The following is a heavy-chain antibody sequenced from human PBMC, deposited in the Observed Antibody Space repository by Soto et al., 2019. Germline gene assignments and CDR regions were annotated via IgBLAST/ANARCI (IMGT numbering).Heavy chain of an antibody. D-gene: IGHD3-22*01. J-gene: IGHJ4*02. Sequence: QVQLQESGPGLVKPSQTLSLTCTVSGGSISSGGHYWSWIRQHPGKGLEWIGYIYYSGSTYYNPSLKSRVTISVDTSKNQFSLKLSSVTAADTAVYYCARGGGLYSSGYYWVYWGQGTLVTVSS. CDR2: IYYSGST. CDR1: GGSISSGGHY. V-gene: IGHV4-31*03. CDR3: ARGGGLYSSGYYWVY.